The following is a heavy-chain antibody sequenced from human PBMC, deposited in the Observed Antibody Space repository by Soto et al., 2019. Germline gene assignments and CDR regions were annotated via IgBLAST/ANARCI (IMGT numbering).Heavy chain of an antibody. Sequence: QVQLVKSGGGLVKPGGSLRLSCAASGFTFSDYYMSWIRQAPGKGLEWVSYISSSGSTIYYADSVKGRFTISRDIAKNSLYLQMNSLRAEDTAVYYCARGRGQLWLQYLRDYGMDVWGQGTTVTVSS. V-gene: IGHV3-11*01. J-gene: IGHJ6*02. D-gene: IGHD5-18*01. CDR2: ISSSGSTI. CDR1: GFTFSDYY. CDR3: ARGRGQLWLQYLRDYGMDV.